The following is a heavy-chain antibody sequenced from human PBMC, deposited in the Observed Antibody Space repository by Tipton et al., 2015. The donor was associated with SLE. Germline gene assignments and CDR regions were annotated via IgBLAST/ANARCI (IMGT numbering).Heavy chain of an antibody. Sequence: TLSLTCTVSGGSISSSSYYWGWIRQPPGKGLEWIGRIYYSGSTYYNPSLKSRVTISVDTSKNQFSLKLSSVTAADTAVYYCAGPVNGIDYWGQGTLVTVSS. J-gene: IGHJ4*02. CDR2: IYYSGST. D-gene: IGHD2-8*01. V-gene: IGHV4-39*01. CDR3: AGPVNGIDY. CDR1: GGSISSSSYY.